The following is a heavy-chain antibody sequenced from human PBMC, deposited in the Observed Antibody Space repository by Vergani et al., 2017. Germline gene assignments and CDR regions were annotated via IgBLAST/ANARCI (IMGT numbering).Heavy chain of an antibody. V-gene: IGHV4-39*01. CDR1: GASISSNSYY. Sequence: QLQLQESGPGLVEPSETLSLTCTVSGASISSNSYYWCWVRQSPGNGLEWVGSIRYSGPTYYNLPLQSRTTISLDTSKNQFSMNLTSVTAADTAVYFCARGSCLGGSCYKPLFDYWGLGILVTVSS. J-gene: IGHJ4*02. CDR2: IRYSGPT. CDR3: ARGSCLGGSCYKPLFDY. D-gene: IGHD2-15*01.